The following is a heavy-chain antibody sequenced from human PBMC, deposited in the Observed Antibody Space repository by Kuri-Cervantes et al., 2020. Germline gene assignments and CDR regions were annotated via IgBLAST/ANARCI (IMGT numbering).Heavy chain of an antibody. CDR2: IFSNDEK. CDR3: AHKVRSWCAFDI. D-gene: IGHD6-13*01. V-gene: IGHV2-26*01. J-gene: IGHJ3*02. Sequence: GPTLVKPTETLTLTCTVSGFSLSNARLGVSWIRQPPGKALEWLAHIFSNDEKSYSTSLKSRLTISKGTSKSQVVLTMTNMDPVDTATYYCAHKVRSWCAFDIWGQGTMVTVSS. CDR1: GFSLSNARLG.